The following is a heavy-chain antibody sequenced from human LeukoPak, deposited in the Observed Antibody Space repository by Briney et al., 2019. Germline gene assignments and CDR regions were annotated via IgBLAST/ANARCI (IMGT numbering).Heavy chain of an antibody. CDR2: VNHSGST. V-gene: IGHV4-59*08. Sequence: PSQTLSLTCTVYGGSISDIYWSWIRQFPGKGLEWIGYVNHSGSTKYNPSLKSRVTLSVDTSKNHLSLNLSSVTAADTAVYYCAKHHSFDIWGQGTLVTVSS. CDR3: AKHHSFDI. CDR1: GGSISDIY. J-gene: IGHJ3*02.